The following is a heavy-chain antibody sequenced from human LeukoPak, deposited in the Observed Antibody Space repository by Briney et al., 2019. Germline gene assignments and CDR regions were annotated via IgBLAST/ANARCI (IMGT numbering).Heavy chain of an antibody. CDR1: GYTFTSYG. V-gene: IGHV1-18*01. CDR2: ISAYNGNT. D-gene: IGHD1/OR15-1a*01. CDR3: ARDGNNWNTPPNFDY. Sequence: ASVKVSCKASGYTFTSYGISWVRQAPGQGLEWMGWISAYNGNTNYAQKLQGRVTMTTDTSTSTAYMELRSLRSVDTAVYYCARDGNNWNTPPNFDYWGQGTLVTVSS. J-gene: IGHJ4*02.